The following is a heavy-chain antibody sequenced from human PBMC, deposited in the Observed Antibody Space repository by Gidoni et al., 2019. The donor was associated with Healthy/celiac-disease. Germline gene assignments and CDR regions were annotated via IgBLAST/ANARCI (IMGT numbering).Heavy chain of an antibody. CDR3: ARVLGPRPRGSSSEEGDFDY. J-gene: IGHJ4*02. CDR2: INTNTGNP. D-gene: IGHD6-6*01. Sequence: QVQLVQSGSELKKPGASVKVSCKASGYTFSSYAMNWVRQAPGQGLEWMGWINTNTGNPTYAQGFTVRFVFSLDTAVSTAYLQISSLKAEDTAVYYCARVLGPRPRGSSSEEGDFDYWGQGTLVTVSS. V-gene: IGHV7-4-1*02. CDR1: GYTFSSYA.